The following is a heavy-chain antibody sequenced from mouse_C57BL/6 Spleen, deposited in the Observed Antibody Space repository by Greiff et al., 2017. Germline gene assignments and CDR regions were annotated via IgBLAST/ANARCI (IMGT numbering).Heavy chain of an antibody. CDR2: IDPETGGT. CDR1: GYTFTDYE. J-gene: IGHJ2*01. V-gene: IGHV1-15*01. D-gene: IGHD2-13*01. Sequence: VQLQESGAELVRPGASVTLSCKASGYTFTDYEMHWVKQTPVHGLEWIGAIDPETGGTAYNQKFKGKAILTADKSSSTAYMELRSLTSEDSAVYYCTRSDWDYWGQGTTLTVSS. CDR3: TRSDWDY.